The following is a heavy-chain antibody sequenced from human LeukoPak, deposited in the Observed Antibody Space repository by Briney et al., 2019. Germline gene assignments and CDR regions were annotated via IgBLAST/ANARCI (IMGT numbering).Heavy chain of an antibody. D-gene: IGHD3-22*01. CDR2: ISSDGTYT. CDR3: AKSTSLNYDSSGHYNYYYYYGMDV. J-gene: IGHJ6*02. Sequence: GGSLRLSCAASGCTFSSHLMHWVRQAPGKGLVWVSRISSDGTYTNYADSVRGRFTISRDNAKNTLYLQMNSLRAEDTAVYYCAKSTSLNYDSSGHYNYYYYYGMDVWGQGTTVTVSS. CDR1: GCTFSSHL. V-gene: IGHV3-74*01.